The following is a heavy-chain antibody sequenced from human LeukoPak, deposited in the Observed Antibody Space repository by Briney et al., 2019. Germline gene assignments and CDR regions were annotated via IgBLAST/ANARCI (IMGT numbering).Heavy chain of an antibody. CDR3: ARSAAPPPYYYMDV. Sequence: GWSLRLSCAASGFTFSDYYMSWIRQAPGKGLEWVSYISSSGSTIYYADSVKGRFTISRDNAKNSLYLQMNSLRAEDTAVYYCARSAAPPPYYYMDVWGKGTTVTVSS. CDR1: GFTFSDYY. D-gene: IGHD2-2*01. J-gene: IGHJ6*03. V-gene: IGHV3-11*04. CDR2: ISSSGSTI.